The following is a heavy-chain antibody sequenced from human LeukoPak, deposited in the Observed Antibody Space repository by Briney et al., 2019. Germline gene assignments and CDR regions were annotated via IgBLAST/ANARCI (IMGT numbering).Heavy chain of an antibody. CDR3: ARVVPSTYYYDSSGSGFDY. CDR1: GFTVSSNY. Sequence: GGSLRLSCAASGFTVSSNYMSWVRQAPGKGLEWVSGISWNSGGIGYADSVKGRFTISRDNAKNSLYLQMNSLRAEDTAVYYCARVVPSTYYYDSSGSGFDYWGQGTLVTVSS. D-gene: IGHD3-22*01. J-gene: IGHJ4*02. V-gene: IGHV3-11*01. CDR2: ISWNSGGI.